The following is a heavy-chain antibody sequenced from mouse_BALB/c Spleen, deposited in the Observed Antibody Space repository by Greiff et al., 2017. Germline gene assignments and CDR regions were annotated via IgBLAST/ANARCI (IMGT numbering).Heavy chain of an antibody. Sequence: QVQLKQSAAELARPGASVKMSCKASGYTFTSYTMHWVKQRPGQGLEWIGYINPSSGYTEYNQKFKDKTTLTADKSSSTAYMQLSSLTSEDSAVYYCARSELDFFDYWGQGTTLTVSS. CDR1: GYTFTSYT. D-gene: IGHD4-1*01. J-gene: IGHJ2*01. V-gene: IGHV1-4*02. CDR3: ARSELDFFDY. CDR2: INPSSGYT.